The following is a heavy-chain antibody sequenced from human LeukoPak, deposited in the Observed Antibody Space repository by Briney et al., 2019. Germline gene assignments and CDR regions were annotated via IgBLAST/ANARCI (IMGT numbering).Heavy chain of an antibody. D-gene: IGHD3-22*01. CDR1: GGSISGSSYY. J-gene: IGHJ4*02. CDR3: ARVTGYMIEDYFDY. Sequence: SETLSLTCTVSGGSISGSSYYWGWIRQPPGKGLEWIGNIYYSGSTYYNPSLKSRVTISVDTSKNQFSLKLSSVTAADTAVYYCARVTGYMIEDYFDYWGQGTLVTVSS. V-gene: IGHV4-39*07. CDR2: IYYSGST.